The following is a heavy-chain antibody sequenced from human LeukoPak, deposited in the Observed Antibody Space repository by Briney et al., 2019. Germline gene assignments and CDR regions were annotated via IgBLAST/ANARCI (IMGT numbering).Heavy chain of an antibody. D-gene: IGHD2-2*01. CDR3: ARDIACSSTSCYANWFDP. J-gene: IGHJ5*02. CDR1: GFTFSDYY. V-gene: IGHV3-11*01. CDR2: ISSSGSTI. Sequence: GGSLRLSCAASGFTFSDYYMSWIRQAPGKGLEWVSYISSSGSTIYYADSVKGRFTISRDNAKNSLYLQMNSLRAEDTVVYYCARDIACSSTSCYANWFDPWGQGTLVTVSS.